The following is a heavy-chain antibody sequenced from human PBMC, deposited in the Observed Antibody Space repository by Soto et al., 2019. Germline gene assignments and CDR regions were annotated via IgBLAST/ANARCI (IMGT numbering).Heavy chain of an antibody. Sequence: GSLRLSCAASGLTFSSFAMSWLRQAPGKGLDWVAGISATGGSIYYADSVKGRFTISRDNSKNTLYLQMNSLRVEDTAVYYCAKEILPDYWGQGTLVTVSS. CDR1: GLTFSSFA. D-gene: IGHD2-15*01. V-gene: IGHV3-23*01. J-gene: IGHJ4*02. CDR2: ISATGGSI. CDR3: AKEILPDY.